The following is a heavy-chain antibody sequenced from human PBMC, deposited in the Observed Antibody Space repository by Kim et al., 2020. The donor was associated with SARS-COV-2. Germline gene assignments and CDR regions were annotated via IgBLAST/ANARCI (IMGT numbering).Heavy chain of an antibody. CDR3: AKHGGWYYNWFDP. V-gene: IGHV3-23*01. J-gene: IGHJ5*02. Sequence: YADSVKGRFTISRDNSKNTLYLQMNSLRAEDTAVYYCAKHGGWYYNWFDPWGQGTLVTVSS. D-gene: IGHD6-19*01.